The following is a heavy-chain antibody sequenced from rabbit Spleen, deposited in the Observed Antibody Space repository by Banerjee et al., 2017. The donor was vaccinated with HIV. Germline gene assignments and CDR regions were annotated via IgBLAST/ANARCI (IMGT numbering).Heavy chain of an antibody. J-gene: IGHJ2*01. V-gene: IGHV1S45*01. CDR1: GFSFSSNW. Sequence: EQLEEYGGDLVQPEGSLTLTCTVSGFSFSSNWICWVRQAPGKGLEWIACIDTNDGDTDYANWPKGRFTISKTSSTTVTLQMTSLTAADTATYFCARNYVNAFDPWGQGTLVTVS. D-gene: IGHD1-1*01. CDR2: IDTNDGDT. CDR3: ARNYVNAFDP.